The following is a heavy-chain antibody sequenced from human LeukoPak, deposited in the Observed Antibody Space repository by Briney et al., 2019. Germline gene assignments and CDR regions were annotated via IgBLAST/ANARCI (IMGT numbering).Heavy chain of an antibody. CDR1: GGSISSYY. D-gene: IGHD5-12*01. V-gene: IGHV4-4*07. Sequence: SETLSLTCTVSGGSISSYYWSWIRQPAGKGLDWIGRIYTSGSTNYNPSLKSRVTMSVDTSKNQFSLKLSSVTAADTAVYYCARGSGYSGYDDWGQGTLVTVSS. J-gene: IGHJ4*01. CDR2: IYTSGST. CDR3: ARGSGYSGYDD.